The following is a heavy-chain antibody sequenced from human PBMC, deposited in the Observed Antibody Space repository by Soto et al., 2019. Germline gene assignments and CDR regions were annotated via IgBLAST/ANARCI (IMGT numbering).Heavy chain of an antibody. V-gene: IGHV3-66*01. Sequence: EVQLEESGGGLVQPGGSLRLSCAASGLTGSGNYIRWVRHAPGKGLEWVSVIYRGGDTYYADSVKGRFTISRDNSKNTVYLQMNSLRDEDTSVYYCASCHWNGPNDYWGQGTLVTVSS. CDR1: GLTGSGNY. J-gene: IGHJ4*02. CDR3: ASCHWNGPNDY. D-gene: IGHD1-1*01. CDR2: IYRGGDT.